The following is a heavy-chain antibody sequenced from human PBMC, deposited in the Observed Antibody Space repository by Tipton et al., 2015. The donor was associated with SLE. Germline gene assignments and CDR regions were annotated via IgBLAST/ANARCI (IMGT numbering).Heavy chain of an antibody. CDR1: GGSISSYY. CDR2: IYYSGST. Sequence: TLSLTCTVSGGSISSYYWSWIRQPPGKGLEWIGYIYYSGSTNYNPSLKSRVTISVDTSKNQFSLKLSSVTAADTAVYYCARGGGDYVVVDYWGQGTLVTVSS. J-gene: IGHJ4*02. CDR3: ARGGGDYVVVDY. D-gene: IGHD4-17*01. V-gene: IGHV4-59*01.